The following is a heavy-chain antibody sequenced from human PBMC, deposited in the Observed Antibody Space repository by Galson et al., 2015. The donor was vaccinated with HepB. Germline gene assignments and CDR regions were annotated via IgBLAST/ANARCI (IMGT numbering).Heavy chain of an antibody. J-gene: IGHJ5*02. CDR2: ISGSGGST. V-gene: IGHV3-23*01. CDR3: AKDPVWDGYNSRINWFDP. Sequence: SLRLSCAASGFTFSSYAMSWVRQAPGKGLEWVSAISGSGGSTYYADSVKGRFTISGDNSKNTLYLQMNSLRAEDTAVYYCAKDPVWDGYNSRINWFDPWGQGTLVTVSS. CDR1: GFTFSSYA. D-gene: IGHD5-24*01.